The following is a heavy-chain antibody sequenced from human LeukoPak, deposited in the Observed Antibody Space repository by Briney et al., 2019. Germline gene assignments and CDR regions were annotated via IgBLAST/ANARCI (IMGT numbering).Heavy chain of an antibody. CDR1: GYTFTSYG. J-gene: IGHJ5*02. D-gene: IGHD6-13*01. CDR2: ISAYNGNT. CDR3: ARVRQQLVLGWFDP. V-gene: IGHV1-18*01. Sequence: ASVKVSCKASGYTFTSYGISWVRQAPGRGLEWMGWISAYNGNTNYAQKLQGRVTMTTDTSTSTAYMELRSLRSDDTAVYYCARVRQQLVLGWFDPWGQGTLVTVSS.